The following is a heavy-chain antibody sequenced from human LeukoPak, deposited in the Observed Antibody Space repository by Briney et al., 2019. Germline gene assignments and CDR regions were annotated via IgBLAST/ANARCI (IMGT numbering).Heavy chain of an antibody. Sequence: GGSLRLSCAASGFIFSSYGMHWVRQAPGKGLEWVAVISYDGNYKYYADSVKGRFTISRDNSKNTLHLQMISLRAEDTAVYYCAKDLGGSGDFWSGYYDYYFYGMDVWGQGTTVTVSS. D-gene: IGHD3-3*01. CDR1: GFIFSSYG. V-gene: IGHV3-30*18. J-gene: IGHJ6*02. CDR2: ISYDGNYK. CDR3: AKDLGGSGDFWSGYYDYYFYGMDV.